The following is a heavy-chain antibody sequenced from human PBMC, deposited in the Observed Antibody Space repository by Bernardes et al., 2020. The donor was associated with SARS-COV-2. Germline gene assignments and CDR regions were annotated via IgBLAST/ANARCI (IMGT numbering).Heavy chain of an antibody. V-gene: IGHV3-30*18. CDR2: ISYDGSNK. CDR3: AKDHRGSYYNPGY. CDR1: GFTFSSYG. J-gene: IGHJ4*02. Sequence: GSLRLSFAASGFTFSSYGMHWVRQAPGKGLEWVAVISYDGSNKYYADSVKGRFTISRDNSKNTLYLQMNSLRAEDTAVYYCAKDHRGSYYNPGYWGQGTLVTVSS. D-gene: IGHD3-10*01.